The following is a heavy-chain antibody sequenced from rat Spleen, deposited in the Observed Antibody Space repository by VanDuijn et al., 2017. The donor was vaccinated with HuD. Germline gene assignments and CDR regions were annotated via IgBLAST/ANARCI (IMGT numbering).Heavy chain of an antibody. Sequence: EVQLVESGGGLVQPGRSLKLSCAVSGFTFSDFNMHWIRQAPTKGLEWIASISPSGRGIYYRDSVKGRFTISRTNAYSTLYLQMDRLRSEDTATYYCAGSGTAHWGQGVMVTVSS. CDR1: GFTFSDFN. CDR2: ISPSGRGI. J-gene: IGHJ2*01. V-gene: IGHV5-19*01. CDR3: AGSGTAH. D-gene: IGHD1-1*01.